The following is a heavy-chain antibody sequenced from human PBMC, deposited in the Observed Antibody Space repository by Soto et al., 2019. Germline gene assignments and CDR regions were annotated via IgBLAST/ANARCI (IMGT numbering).Heavy chain of an antibody. V-gene: IGHV1-58*01. D-gene: IGHD3-9*01. CDR2: IVVGSGNT. Sequence: QMQLVQSGPEVKKPGTSVKVSCKASGFTFTSSAVQWVRQARGQRLEWIGGIVVGSGNTNYAQKFQERVTITRDMSTSTAYMELSSLRSEDTAVYYCAADYYDILTGYPSGAFDIWGQGTMVTVSS. CDR3: AADYYDILTGYPSGAFDI. CDR1: GFTFTSSA. J-gene: IGHJ3*02.